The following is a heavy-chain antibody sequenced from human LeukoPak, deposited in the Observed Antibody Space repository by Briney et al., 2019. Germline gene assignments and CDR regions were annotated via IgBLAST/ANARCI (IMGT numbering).Heavy chain of an antibody. J-gene: IGHJ4*02. CDR1: GFTFDDYA. V-gene: IGHV3-9*01. Sequence: GRSLRLSCAASGFTFDDYAMHWVRQAPGKGLEWVSGISWNSGSIGYADSVKGRFTISRDNAKNSLYLQMNSLRAEDTAVYYCARAIAAPRGYFDYWGQGTLVTVSS. CDR2: ISWNSGSI. CDR3: ARAIAAPRGYFDY. D-gene: IGHD6-25*01.